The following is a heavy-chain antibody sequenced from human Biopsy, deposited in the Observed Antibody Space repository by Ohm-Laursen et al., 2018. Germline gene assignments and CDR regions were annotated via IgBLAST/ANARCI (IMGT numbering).Heavy chain of an antibody. V-gene: IGHV4-39*01. CDR2: IYNTETT. CDR1: GGSISSSTTYY. J-gene: IGHJ5*02. Sequence: TLSLTCTVSGGSISSSTTYYWAWLRQPPGKGLEWIGSIYNTETTFYNPSLKSQVTISVDTSTNQFSLKVSSVTAADTALYFCARHPTGFWFDPWGHGTLVTVSS. CDR3: ARHPTGFWFDP.